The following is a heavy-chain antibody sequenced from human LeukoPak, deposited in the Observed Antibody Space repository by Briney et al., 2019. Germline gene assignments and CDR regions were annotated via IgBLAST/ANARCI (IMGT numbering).Heavy chain of an antibody. V-gene: IGHV3-74*01. J-gene: IGHJ4*02. D-gene: IGHD1-26*01. CDR2: INSDGSST. Sequence: GGSLRLSCAASGFTLSSYWMHWVRQAPGKGLVWVSRINSDGSSTSYADSVKGRSTISRDNAKNTLYLQMNSLRAEDTAVYYCAREIPGNYLDYWGQGTLVTVSS. CDR1: GFTLSSYW. CDR3: AREIPGNYLDY.